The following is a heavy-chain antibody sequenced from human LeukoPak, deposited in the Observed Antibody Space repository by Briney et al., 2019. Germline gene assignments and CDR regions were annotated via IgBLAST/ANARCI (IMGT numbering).Heavy chain of an antibody. Sequence: PGGSLRLSCAASGFTFSSYSMNWVRQAPGKGLDWVSSISSSSSYIYYADSVKGRFTISRDNAMNSLYLQMNSLRAEDTAVYYCARGAGSSWTSEYFQYWGQGTLVTVSS. D-gene: IGHD6-13*01. V-gene: IGHV3-21*04. J-gene: IGHJ1*01. CDR2: ISSSSSYI. CDR3: ARGAGSSWTSEYFQY. CDR1: GFTFSSYS.